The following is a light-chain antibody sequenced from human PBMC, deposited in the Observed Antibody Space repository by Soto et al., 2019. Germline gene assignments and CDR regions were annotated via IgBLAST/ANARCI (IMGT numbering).Light chain of an antibody. V-gene: IGKV3-15*01. CDR2: GAS. J-gene: IGKJ1*01. CDR1: QSVSSN. CDR3: QQYNSWPQA. Sequence: EILLTQSPATLSVSPGERATLSCRASQSVSSNLAWYHQKPGQTPSLLIYGASTRATGIPARFSGSGSGTEFTLTISSLQSEDFAVYYCQQYNSWPQAFGQGTKVEIK.